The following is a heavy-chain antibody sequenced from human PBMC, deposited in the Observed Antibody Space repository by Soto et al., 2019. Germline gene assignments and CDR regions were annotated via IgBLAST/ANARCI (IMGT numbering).Heavy chain of an antibody. CDR2: IIPIFGTA. Sequence: ASVKVSCKASGGTFSSYAISWVRQAPGQGLEWMGGIIPIFGTANYAQKFQGRVTITADKSTSTAYMELSSLRSEDTAVYYCAREISHDYYDSSGYLNWGQRTLVTVSS. CDR3: AREISHDYYDSSGYLN. J-gene: IGHJ4*02. V-gene: IGHV1-69*06. CDR1: GGTFSSYA. D-gene: IGHD3-22*01.